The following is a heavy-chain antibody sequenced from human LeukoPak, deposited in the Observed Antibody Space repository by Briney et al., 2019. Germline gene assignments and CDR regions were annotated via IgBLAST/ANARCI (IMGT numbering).Heavy chain of an antibody. J-gene: IGHJ6*02. CDR2: ISSSSSYI. V-gene: IGHV3-21*01. D-gene: IGHD3-10*01. CDR1: GFTFSSYS. CDR3: ARDREVRGVIWGTYGMDV. Sequence: PGGSLRLSCAASGFTFSSYSMNWVRQAPGKGLEWVSSISSSSSYIYYADSVKGRFTISRDNAKNSLYLQMNSLRAEDTAVYYCARDREVRGVIWGTYGMDVWGQGTTVTISS.